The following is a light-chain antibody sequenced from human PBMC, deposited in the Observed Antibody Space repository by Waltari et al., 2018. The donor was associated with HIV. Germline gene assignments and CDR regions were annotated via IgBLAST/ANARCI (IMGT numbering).Light chain of an antibody. CDR3: STWDYSLTSWV. CDR2: GT. J-gene: IGLJ3*02. CDR1: INTLVNYA. V-gene: IGLV1-36*01. Sequence: QPALPPETSVSGPVGQTATLSRPGNINTLVNYAVCWYQQIAHGAPKTVMFGTSLPSGIPDRFSASKSGTTASLTISGLQPEDEADYFCSTWDYSLTSWVFGGGTKLTVL.